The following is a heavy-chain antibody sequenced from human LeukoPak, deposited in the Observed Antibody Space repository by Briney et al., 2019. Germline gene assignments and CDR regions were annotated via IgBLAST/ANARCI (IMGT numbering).Heavy chain of an antibody. J-gene: IGHJ3*02. D-gene: IGHD3-3*01. CDR1: GYTFTSNY. CDR2: INPSGGTT. Sequence: ASVKVSCKASGYTFTSNYMHWVRQAPGQGLEWMGIINPSGGTTIYAQKFQGRVTMTRDTSTSTVYMELSSLRSEDTAVYYCARESLGSYNRVVIVARGRDAFDIWGQGTMVTVSS. V-gene: IGHV1-46*01. CDR3: ARESLGSYNRVVIVARGRDAFDI.